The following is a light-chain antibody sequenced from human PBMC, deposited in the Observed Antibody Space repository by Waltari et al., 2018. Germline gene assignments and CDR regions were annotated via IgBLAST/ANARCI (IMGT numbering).Light chain of an antibody. J-gene: IGLJ2*01. Sequence: QLVLTQSPSASASLGASVKLTCTLSRGHTNYAIAWHQQQPKKGPRFLMKLNSDGSHTKGDGIPDRFSGSSSGAERFLTISSLQSEEEGDYYCQTWDTDIHVVFGGGTKL. CDR1: RGHTNYA. CDR2: LNSDGSH. V-gene: IGLV4-69*01. CDR3: QTWDTDIHVV.